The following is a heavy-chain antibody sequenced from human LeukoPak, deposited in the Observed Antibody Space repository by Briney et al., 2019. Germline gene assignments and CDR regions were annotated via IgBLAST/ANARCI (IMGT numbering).Heavy chain of an antibody. CDR2: IYSGGST. J-gene: IGHJ4*02. D-gene: IGHD3-3*01. CDR3: ARVNFWSGYDY. CDR1: GFTVSSNY. Sequence: QTGGSQRLSCAASGFTVSSNYMSWVRQAPGKGLEWVSVIYSGGSTYYADSVKGRFTISRDNSKNTLYLQMNSLRAEDTAVYYCARVNFWSGYDYWGQGTLVTVSS. V-gene: IGHV3-53*01.